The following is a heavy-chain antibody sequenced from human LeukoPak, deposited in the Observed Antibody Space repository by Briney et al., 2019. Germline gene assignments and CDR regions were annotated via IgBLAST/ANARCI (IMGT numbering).Heavy chain of an antibody. CDR3: ARDVAVGDYVRGLVY. Sequence: GRSLRLSCAASGFTFSSYAMHWVRQAPGKGLEWVAVISYDGSNKYYADSVKGRFTISRDNSKNTLYLQMNSLRAEDTAVYYCARDVAVGDYVRGLVYWGRGTLVTVSS. D-gene: IGHD4-17*01. CDR1: GFTFSSYA. V-gene: IGHV3-30*04. CDR2: ISYDGSNK. J-gene: IGHJ4*02.